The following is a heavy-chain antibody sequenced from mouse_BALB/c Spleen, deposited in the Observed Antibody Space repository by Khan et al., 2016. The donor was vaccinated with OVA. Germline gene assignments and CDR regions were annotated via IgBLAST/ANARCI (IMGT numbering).Heavy chain of an antibody. CDR1: GFSLTNYG. CDR3: ARNYEYAEGLAY. D-gene: IGHD2-4*01. J-gene: IGHJ3*01. V-gene: IGHV2-2*02. Sequence: QVQLKESGPGLVQPSQSLSITCTVSGFSLTNYGVHWVRQSPGKGLEWLGVIWSGGSTDYNAAFISRLSISKDNSKSQVFFKMNSLQPNDSTIYYCARNYEYAEGLAYWGQGTLVTVSA. CDR2: IWSGGST.